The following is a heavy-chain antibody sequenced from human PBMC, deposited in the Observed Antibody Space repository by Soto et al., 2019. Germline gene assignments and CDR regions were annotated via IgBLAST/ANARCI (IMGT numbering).Heavy chain of an antibody. CDR1: GFTFSSYA. D-gene: IGHD6-19*01. V-gene: IGHV3-23*01. J-gene: IGHJ4*02. CDR2: ISGSGGST. Sequence: GGSLRLSCAAPGFTFSSYAMSWVRQAPGKGLEWVSAISGSGGSTYYADSVKGRFTISRDNSKNTLYLQMNSLRAEDTAVYYCARRPSSGWYDYWGQGTLVTVSS. CDR3: ARRPSSGWYDY.